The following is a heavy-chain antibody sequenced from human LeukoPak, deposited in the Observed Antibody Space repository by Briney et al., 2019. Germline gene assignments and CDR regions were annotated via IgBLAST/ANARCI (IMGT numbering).Heavy chain of an antibody. Sequence: SETLSLTCGVSGYFISSGFYWGWIRQPPGKGLEWIGSMYYSGSTYYNPSLKSRVTISVDTSKNQFSLKLSSVTAADTAVYYCARSLLGYCSSTSCYFNWFDPWGQGTLVTVSS. J-gene: IGHJ5*02. CDR3: ARSLLGYCSSTSCYFNWFDP. CDR1: GYFISSGFY. V-gene: IGHV4-38-2*01. D-gene: IGHD2-2*01. CDR2: MYYSGST.